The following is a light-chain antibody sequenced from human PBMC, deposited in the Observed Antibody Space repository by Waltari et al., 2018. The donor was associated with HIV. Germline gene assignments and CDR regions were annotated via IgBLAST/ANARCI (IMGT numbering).Light chain of an antibody. CDR2: RTY. CDR3: AAWVDRLSCPGV. CDR1: SSNIGSKY. J-gene: IGLJ2*01. Sequence: QHVLPQPPSASGTPGQRVTISCSGSSSNIGSKYVDWYQQRPGPAPKPVINRTYPRPSGVPDLISCSQSCTSGSLAIRGRRSEDEAYYFLAAWVDRLSCPGVFGGGTKLTVL. V-gene: IGLV1-47*01.